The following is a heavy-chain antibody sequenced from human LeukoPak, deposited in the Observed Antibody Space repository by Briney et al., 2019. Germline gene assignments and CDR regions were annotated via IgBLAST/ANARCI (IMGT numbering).Heavy chain of an antibody. V-gene: IGHV4-34*01. J-gene: IGHJ4*02. CDR2: INHSGST. CDR1: GGSLSGYY. D-gene: IGHD3-10*01. Sequence: KSSETLSLTCAVYGGSLSGYYWSWIGQPPGKGLEWIGEINHSGSTNYNPSLKSRVTISVDTSKNQFSLKLSSVTAADTAVYYCARGLALWFGEFYLDYWGQGTLVTVSS. CDR3: ARGLALWFGEFYLDY.